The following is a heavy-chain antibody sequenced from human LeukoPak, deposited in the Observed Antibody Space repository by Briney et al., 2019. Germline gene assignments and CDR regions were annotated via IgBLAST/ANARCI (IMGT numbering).Heavy chain of an antibody. CDR2: IYYTGST. J-gene: IGHJ6*02. Sequence: KPSETLSLTCTVSGGSISSYYWSWIRQPPVKGLECIGSIYYTGSTDYNPSLKGRVTISLDTSKNQFSLKLTSVTAADTAVYYCARPLLHGELYGLDVWGQGTTVTVSS. CDR3: ARPLLHGELYGLDV. V-gene: IGHV4-59*01. D-gene: IGHD3-10*01. CDR1: GGSISSYY.